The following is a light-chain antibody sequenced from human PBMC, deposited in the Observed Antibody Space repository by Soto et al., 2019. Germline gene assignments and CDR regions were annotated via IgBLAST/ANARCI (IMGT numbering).Light chain of an antibody. V-gene: IGKV1-8*01. CDR3: QQYYRSSIT. J-gene: IGKJ5*01. Sequence: AIRMTQSPSSLSASTGDRVTITCRASQGISSYLAWYQQKPGKAPKLLIYAASTLQSGVPSRFSGSGSGTDFTLTISSLQPEDFATYYCQQYYRSSITFGQGTRLEIK. CDR2: AAS. CDR1: QGISSY.